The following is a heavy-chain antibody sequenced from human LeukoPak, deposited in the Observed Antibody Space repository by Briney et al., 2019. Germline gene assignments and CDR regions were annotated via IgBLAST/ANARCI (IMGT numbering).Heavy chain of an antibody. Sequence: GGSLRLSCATSGFTFTSHAMTGVPQAPGRGLEWVSGISGTTGWTFCGDSVKGRFTVSRDNSTDTLYLQMTSLRAEDAAVYFCARVACGTESYYRLDVWGQGTTVTVSS. V-gene: IGHV3-23*01. CDR2: ISGTTGWT. CDR3: ARVACGTESYYRLDV. J-gene: IGHJ6*02. D-gene: IGHD2-21*01. CDR1: GFTFTSHA.